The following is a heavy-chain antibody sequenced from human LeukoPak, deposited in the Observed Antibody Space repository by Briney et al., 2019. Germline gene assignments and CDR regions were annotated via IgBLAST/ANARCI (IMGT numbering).Heavy chain of an antibody. Sequence: ASVKVFCKASGYTFTSTGINWVRQAPGQGLEWMAWISPYNGNTKYARKFQGRVTVTTDTSTTTAYMDLRSLRSDDTAVYYCTRDYLTAAGSDAFDIWGQGTMVTVSS. CDR1: GYTFTSTG. J-gene: IGHJ3*02. CDR2: ISPYNGNT. D-gene: IGHD6-13*01. V-gene: IGHV1-18*01. CDR3: TRDYLTAAGSDAFDI.